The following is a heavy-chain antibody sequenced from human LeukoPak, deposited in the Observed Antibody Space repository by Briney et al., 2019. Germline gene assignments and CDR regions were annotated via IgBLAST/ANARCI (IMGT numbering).Heavy chain of an antibody. CDR1: GFTFSSYS. D-gene: IGHD2-2*01. CDR3: ARDLCSSTSCYYYYYCMDV. CDR2: ISSSSSYI. Sequence: GGSLRLSCAASGFTFSSYSMNWVRQAPGKGLEWVSSISSSSSYIYYADSVKGRFTISRDNAKNSLYLQMNSLRAEDTAVYYCARDLCSSTSCYYYYYCMDVWGQGTTVTVSS. J-gene: IGHJ6*02. V-gene: IGHV3-21*01.